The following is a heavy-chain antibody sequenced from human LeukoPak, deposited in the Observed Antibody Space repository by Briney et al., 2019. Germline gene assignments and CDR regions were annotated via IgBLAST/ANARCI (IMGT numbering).Heavy chain of an antibody. CDR3: ARLCSTTSCYGRFGMDV. D-gene: IGHD2-2*01. CDR2: ISAYNGNT. J-gene: IGHJ6*04. Sequence: GASVKVSCKASGYTFTSYGISWVRQAPGQGLEWMGWISAYNGNTNYAQKLQGRVTMTTDTSTTTAYMEPRSLRSDDTAVYYCARLCSTTSCYGRFGMDVWGKGTTVTVSS. CDR1: GYTFTSYG. V-gene: IGHV1-18*04.